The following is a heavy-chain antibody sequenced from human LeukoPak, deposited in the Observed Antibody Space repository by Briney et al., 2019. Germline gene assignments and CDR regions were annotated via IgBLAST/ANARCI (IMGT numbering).Heavy chain of an antibody. CDR3: ARETYCTNTSCPIGDHFDY. CDR2: ISSSTSYI. Sequence: GGSLRLSCAASGFIFSTYSMNWVRQAPGKGLEWVSSISSSTSYIYYADSVKGRFTISRDNAKNSLYLQMNSLRAEDAAVYYCARETYCTNTSCPIGDHFDYWGQGTLVTVSS. CDR1: GFIFSTYS. V-gene: IGHV3-21*01. D-gene: IGHD2-2*01. J-gene: IGHJ4*02.